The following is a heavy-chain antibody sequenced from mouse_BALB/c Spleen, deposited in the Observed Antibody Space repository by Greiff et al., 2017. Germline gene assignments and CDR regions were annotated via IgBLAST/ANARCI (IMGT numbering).Heavy chain of an antibody. V-gene: IGHV1-4*02. CDR2: INPSSGYT. J-gene: IGHJ2*01. Sequence: QVQLKESAAELARPGASVKMSCKASGYTFTSYTMHWVKQRPGQGLEWIGYINPSSGYTEYNQKFKDKTTLTADKSSSTAYMQLSSLTSEDSAVYYCARGIYDGYYAYYFDDWGQGTTLTVSS. D-gene: IGHD2-3*01. CDR3: ARGIYDGYYAYYFDD. CDR1: GYTFTSYT.